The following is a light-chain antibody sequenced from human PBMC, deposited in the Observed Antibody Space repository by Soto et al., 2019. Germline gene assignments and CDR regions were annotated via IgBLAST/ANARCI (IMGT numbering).Light chain of an antibody. CDR3: QQSYSTLFT. CDR1: QSISSY. CDR2: AAS. Sequence: DIQMTQSPSSLSASVGDRVTITCRASQSISSYLNWYQQKPGKAPKLLIYAASSLQSGVPSRFSGSGSLTDFTLTISSLQPEDFATYYCQQSYSTLFTFGPGTKVDIK. J-gene: IGKJ3*01. V-gene: IGKV1-39*01.